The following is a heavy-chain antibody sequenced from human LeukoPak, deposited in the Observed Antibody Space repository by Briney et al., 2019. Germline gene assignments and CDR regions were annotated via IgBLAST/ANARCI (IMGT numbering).Heavy chain of an antibody. D-gene: IGHD1-26*01. V-gene: IGHV5-51*01. J-gene: IGHJ4*02. CDR3: ARPGYSGSLEY. CDR2: IYPADSDT. Sequence: GESLKISCKGSGYAFTTNWIGWVRQMPGKGLEWMGIIYPADSDTRYSPSFQGQVTISADKSISTAYLQWNSLKASDTAMYYCARPGYSGSLEYWGQGTLVTVSS. CDR1: GYAFTTNW.